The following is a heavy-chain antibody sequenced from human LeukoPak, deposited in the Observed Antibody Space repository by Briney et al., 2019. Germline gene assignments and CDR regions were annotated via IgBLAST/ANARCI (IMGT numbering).Heavy chain of an antibody. CDR1: GGSISSYY. V-gene: IGHV4-59*01. Sequence: SETLSLTCTVSGGSISSYYWNWLRQPPGKGLEWIGYIYYTGSTDYNPPLKSRVTISLDPSKNQSPTKLGSVPAAGTAGGYVGGADGYNYGSVFDYWGERTQVTVSS. J-gene: IGHJ4*02. CDR2: IYYTGST. CDR3: GGADGYNYGSVFDY. D-gene: IGHD5-18*01.